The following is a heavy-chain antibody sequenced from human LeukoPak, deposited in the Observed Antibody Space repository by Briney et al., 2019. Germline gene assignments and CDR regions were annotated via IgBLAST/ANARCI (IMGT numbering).Heavy chain of an antibody. CDR3: TRAPRGDSYGYFDY. CDR2: ISGYNGNT. V-gene: IGHV1-18*01. CDR1: GYTFTSYG. J-gene: IGHJ4*02. Sequence: ASVKVSCKASGYTFTSYGISWVRQAPGHGLEWMGWISGYNGNTNYAQKLQGRVSMTTDTSTSTAYMDLRSLRSDDTAVYYCTRAPRGDSYGYFDYWGQGTLVTVSS. D-gene: IGHD3-16*01.